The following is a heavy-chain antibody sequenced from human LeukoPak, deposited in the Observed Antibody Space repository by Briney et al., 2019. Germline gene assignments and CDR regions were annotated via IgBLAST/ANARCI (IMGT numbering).Heavy chain of an antibody. J-gene: IGHJ4*02. V-gene: IGHV3-30*04. CDR1: AFTLGMHA. Sequence: GGCLTPSRPLSAFTLGMHATGCVRPAPGRGRGWVAVVSFDGSNKYYADSVKGRFTISRDNSKNPLYLQMNSLRTEDTAVYYCASNGWGRLHGFNYWGQGTLVTVSS. D-gene: IGHD5-24*01. CDR2: VSFDGSNK. CDR3: ASNGWGRLHGFNY.